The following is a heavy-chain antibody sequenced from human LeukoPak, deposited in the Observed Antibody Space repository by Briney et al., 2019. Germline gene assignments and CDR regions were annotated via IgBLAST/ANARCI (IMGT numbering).Heavy chain of an antibody. CDR1: GFTFSSYS. D-gene: IGHD3-3*01. J-gene: IGHJ3*02. CDR3: ARDYTIFGVADAFDI. Sequence: GGSLRLSCAASGFTFSSYSMNWVRQAPGEGLEWVSSISSSSSYKYYADSVKGRFTVSRDNAKNSLYLQMNSLRAEDTAVYYCARDYTIFGVADAFDIWGQGTMVTVSS. CDR2: ISSSSSYK. V-gene: IGHV3-21*01.